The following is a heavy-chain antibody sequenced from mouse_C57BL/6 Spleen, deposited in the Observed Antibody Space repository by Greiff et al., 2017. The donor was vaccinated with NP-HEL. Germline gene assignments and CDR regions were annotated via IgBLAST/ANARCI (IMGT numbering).Heavy chain of an antibody. CDR1: GFTFSDYG. CDR3: TRLTNWDVGGYFDY. V-gene: IGHV5-17*01. CDR2: ISSGSSTI. Sequence: EVQLVESGGGLVKPGGSLKLSCAASGFTFSDYGMHWVRQAPEKGLEWVAYISSGSSTIYYADTVKGRFTISRDNAKNTLFLQMTSQRSEDTAMYYGTRLTNWDVGGYFDYWGQGTTLTVSS. D-gene: IGHD4-1*02. J-gene: IGHJ2*01.